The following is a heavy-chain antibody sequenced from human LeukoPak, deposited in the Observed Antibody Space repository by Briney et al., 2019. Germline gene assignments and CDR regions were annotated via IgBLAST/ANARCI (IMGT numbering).Heavy chain of an antibody. Sequence: SETLSLTCTVSGGSISSSSYYWGWIRQPPGKGLEWIGSIYYSGSTYYNPSLKSRVTISVDTSKNQFSLKLSSVTAADTAVYYCARRGITGTIGYVDYWGQGTLVTVSS. CDR2: IYYSGST. J-gene: IGHJ4*02. V-gene: IGHV4-39*01. CDR1: GGSISSSSYY. CDR3: ARRGITGTIGYVDY. D-gene: IGHD1-20*01.